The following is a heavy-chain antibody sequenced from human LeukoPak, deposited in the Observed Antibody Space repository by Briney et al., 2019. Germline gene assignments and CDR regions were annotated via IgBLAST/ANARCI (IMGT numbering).Heavy chain of an antibody. CDR1: GYTFTGYY. J-gene: IGHJ6*03. V-gene: IGHV1-2*02. D-gene: IGHD2-21*01. CDR2: INPNSGGT. CDR3: ARWAYCGGDCYFYYYHMDV. Sequence: ASVKVSCKASGYTFTGYYMHWVRQAPGQGLEWMGWINPNSGGTNYAQKFQGRVTMTRDTSISTAYMELSSLRSDDTAVYYCARWAYCGGDCYFYYYHMDVWGKGTTVTVSS.